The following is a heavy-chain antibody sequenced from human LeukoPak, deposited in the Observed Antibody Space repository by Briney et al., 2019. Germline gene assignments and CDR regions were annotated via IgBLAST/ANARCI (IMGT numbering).Heavy chain of an antibody. D-gene: IGHD2-21*01. CDR3: ARDCGGDCYSRYYYYYYMDV. CDR2: IYTSGST. V-gene: IGHV4-4*07. CDR1: GGSISSYY. Sequence: SETLSLTCTVSGGSISSYYWSWIRQPAGKGLEWIGRIYTSGSTNYNPSLKSRVTMSVDTSKNQFSLKLSSVTAADTAVYYCARDCGGDCYSRYYYYYYMDVWGKGTTVTVSS. J-gene: IGHJ6*03.